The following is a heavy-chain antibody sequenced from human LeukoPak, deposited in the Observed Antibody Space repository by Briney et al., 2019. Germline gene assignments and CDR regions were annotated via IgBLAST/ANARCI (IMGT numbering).Heavy chain of an antibody. CDR1: GFPFSSYS. Sequence: PGGSLTLSCAASGFPFSSYSMHWVRQAPGKGLEWLPYISSSSTTIYNADSVRGRFTISIDNAKNSLSLQMNSLRAEDTAVYYCARGGGFCGSTSCYGIESWGQRTRVTVS. J-gene: IGHJ4*02. CDR3: ARGGGFCGSTSCYGIES. D-gene: IGHD2-2*01. CDR2: ISSSSTTI. V-gene: IGHV3-48*01.